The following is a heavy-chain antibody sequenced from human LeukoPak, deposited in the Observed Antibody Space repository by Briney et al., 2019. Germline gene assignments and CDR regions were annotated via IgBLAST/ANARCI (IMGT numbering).Heavy chain of an antibody. V-gene: IGHV3-23*01. CDR1: GFTFSTYA. CDR2: ISGGRGST. J-gene: IGHJ6*02. CDR3: AREWWGYGMDV. Sequence: GGSLRLSCAASGFTFSTYAMGWVRQAPGKGLEWVSLISGGRGSTYYADSVKGRFTISRDNSKNTLYLQMNSLRAEDTAVYYCAREWWGYGMDVWGQGTTVTVSS. D-gene: IGHD2-15*01.